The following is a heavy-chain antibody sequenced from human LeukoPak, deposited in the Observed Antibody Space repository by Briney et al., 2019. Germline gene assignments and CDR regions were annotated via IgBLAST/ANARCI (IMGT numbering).Heavy chain of an antibody. CDR2: IYYSGST. D-gene: IGHD2-15*01. CDR3: ARGGGGSSYGMGV. CDR1: GGSISSGDYY. J-gene: IGHJ6*02. V-gene: IGHV4-30-4*01. Sequence: PSETLSLTCTVSGGSISSGDYYWSWIRQPPGKGLEWIGYIYYSGSTYYNPSLKSRVTISVDTSKNQFSLKLSSVTAADTAVYYCARGGGGSSYGMGVWGQGTTVTVSS.